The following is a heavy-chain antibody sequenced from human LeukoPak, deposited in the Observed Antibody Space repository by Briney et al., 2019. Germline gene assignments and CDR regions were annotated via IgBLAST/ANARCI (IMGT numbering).Heavy chain of an antibody. CDR3: AKGSRPAVAGRGDYFDY. CDR1: GFTFDDYG. Sequence: GGSLRLSCAASGFTFDDYGMHWVRHVPGKGLEWVSGISWNSGSIDYADSVKGRFTISRDNAKNSLYLQMKSLRAEDMALYYCAKGSRPAVAGRGDYFDYWGQGTLVTVSS. V-gene: IGHV3-9*03. D-gene: IGHD6-19*01. J-gene: IGHJ4*02. CDR2: ISWNSGSI.